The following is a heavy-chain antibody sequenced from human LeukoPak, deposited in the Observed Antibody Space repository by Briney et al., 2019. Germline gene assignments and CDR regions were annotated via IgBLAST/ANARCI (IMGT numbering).Heavy chain of an antibody. CDR3: ARSRHSYDSSGFPHY. V-gene: IGHV3-20*04. D-gene: IGHD3-22*01. CDR2: INWNGGGT. Sequence: GGSLRLSCAASGFTFDDYGMSWVRQAPGKGLEWVSGINWNGGGTGYADSVKGRFTISRDNAKNSLYLQMNSLRAEDTALYYYARSRHSYDSSGFPHYWGQGTLVPVSS. CDR1: GFTFDDYG. J-gene: IGHJ4*02.